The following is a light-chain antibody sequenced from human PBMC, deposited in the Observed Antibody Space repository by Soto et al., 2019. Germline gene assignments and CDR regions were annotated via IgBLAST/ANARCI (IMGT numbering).Light chain of an antibody. CDR2: GAS. CDR3: QQYGSSPYT. CDR1: QSVISYY. V-gene: IGKV3-20*01. J-gene: IGKJ2*01. Sequence: ETVLTQSPGTLSLSTGERATLSCRASQSVISYYLAWYQQKVGQPPRLLVYGASSRATGIPDRFSGSGSGTDFTLTISRLEPEDFAVYYCQQYGSSPYTFGQGTKLEIK.